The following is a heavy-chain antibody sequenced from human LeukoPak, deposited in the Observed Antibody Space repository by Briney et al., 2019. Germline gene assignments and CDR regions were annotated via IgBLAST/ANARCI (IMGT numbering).Heavy chain of an antibody. CDR2: MSHRGRT. J-gene: IGHJ5*02. CDR3: ARVGIYYDTSGYYWPHYFDT. Sequence: PSETLSLTCSVSGDDISGSTHYWAWIRQPPGKGLEWIGSMSHRGRTYKNASLKSRVTISIDTSRNQFSLKLSSIIAADTAVYYCARVGIYYDTSGYYWPHYFDTWGQGNLVTVSS. V-gene: IGHV4-39*07. CDR1: GDDISGSTHY. D-gene: IGHD3-22*01.